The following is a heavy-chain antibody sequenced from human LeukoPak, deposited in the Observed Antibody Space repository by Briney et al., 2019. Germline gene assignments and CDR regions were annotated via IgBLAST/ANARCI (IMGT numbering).Heavy chain of an antibody. CDR3: AREALCGGDCYSDY. Sequence: GGSLRLSCAASGFTFSSYSMNWVRRAPGKGLEWVSSISSSSSYIYYADSVKGRFTISRDNAKNSLYLQMNSLRAEDTAVYYCAREALCGGDCYSDYWGQGTLVTVSS. V-gene: IGHV3-21*04. J-gene: IGHJ4*02. CDR1: GFTFSSYS. D-gene: IGHD2-21*02. CDR2: ISSSSSYI.